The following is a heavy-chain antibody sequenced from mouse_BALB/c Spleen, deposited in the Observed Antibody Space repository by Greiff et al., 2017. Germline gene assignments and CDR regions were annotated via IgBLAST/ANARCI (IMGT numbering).Heavy chain of an antibody. V-gene: IGHV1S137*01. J-gene: IGHJ4*01. CDR1: GYTFTDYA. Sequence: VQLQQSGAELVRPGVSVKISCKGSGYTFTDYAMHWVKQSHAKSLEWIGVISTYYGDASYNQKFKGKATMTVDKSSSTAYMELARLTSEDSAIYYGARSGAMDYWGQGTSVTVSS. CDR3: ARSGAMDY. D-gene: IGHD3-2*02. CDR2: ISTYYGDA.